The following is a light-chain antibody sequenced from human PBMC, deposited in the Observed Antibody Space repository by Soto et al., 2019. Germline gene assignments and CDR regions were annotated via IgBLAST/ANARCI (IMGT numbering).Light chain of an antibody. J-gene: IGLJ3*02. V-gene: IGLV2-14*01. CDR2: HVT. CDR1: NNDVGGYNY. CDR3: SSFTSVHTGV. Sequence: QSVLTQPASVSGSPGQSITISCTGSNNDVGGYNYVSWYQQHPGKVPKLLIYHVTNRPSGISDRFSGSKSGNTASLTISGLQLEDEADYYCSSFTSVHTGVFGGGTKVTVL.